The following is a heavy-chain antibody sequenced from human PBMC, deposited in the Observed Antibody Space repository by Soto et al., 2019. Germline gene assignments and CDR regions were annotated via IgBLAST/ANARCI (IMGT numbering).Heavy chain of an antibody. V-gene: IGHV1-46*01. CDR3: ARYDYNGPYAVY. CDR1: GYTFSTYY. D-gene: IGHD4-4*01. CDR2: INPSGGST. J-gene: IGHJ4*02. Sequence: QVQLVQSGAEVKKPGASVKVSCKASGYTFSTYYMHWVRQAPGQGYEWMGIINPSGGSTTYAQKFQGRVTLTRDTSTTTVYMELSSLKSEGTAVYYCARYDYNGPYAVYWGLGTLVTVSS.